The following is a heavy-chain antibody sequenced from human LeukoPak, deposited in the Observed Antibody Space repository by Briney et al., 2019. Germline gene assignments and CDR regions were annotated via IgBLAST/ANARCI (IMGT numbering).Heavy chain of an antibody. V-gene: IGHV1-24*01. CDR2: FDPEDGEP. Sequence: GASVKVSCQVSGNSLSETSIHWVRQAPGQWLEWMGGFDPEDGEPIFAQRFQGRFSMTEDTSADTAYMELSSLRPEDTAVYYCATADKWEPLDYGGQGTLVTVSS. CDR3: ATADKWEPLDY. D-gene: IGHD1-26*01. J-gene: IGHJ4*02. CDR1: GNSLSETS.